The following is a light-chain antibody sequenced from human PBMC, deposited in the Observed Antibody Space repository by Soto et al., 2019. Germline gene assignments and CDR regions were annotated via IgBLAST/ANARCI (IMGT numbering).Light chain of an antibody. Sequence: QAVVTQPPSVSGTTGQGVTISCSGGSSNIATNYVYWYQLLPGTAPNLVIFSNTIRPPRVPDRFSGSKSGASASLVISGLRSEDDADYFCASWDDTLFGWVFGGGTKLTVL. CDR3: ASWDDTLFGWV. J-gene: IGLJ3*02. V-gene: IGLV1-47*02. CDR1: SSNIATNY. CDR2: SNT.